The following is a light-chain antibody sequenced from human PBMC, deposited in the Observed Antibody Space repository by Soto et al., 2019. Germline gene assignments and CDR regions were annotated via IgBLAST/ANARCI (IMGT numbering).Light chain of an antibody. Sequence: QPVLTQPPSVSGAPGQRVTISCTGSSSNIGAGYDVHWYQQLPGTAPKLLIYGNSNRPSGVPDRFSGSKSGTSASLAITGLQAEDEADYYCQSYDSSLSAVIFAGGTKVTVL. CDR1: SSNIGAGYD. CDR3: QSYDSSLSAVI. V-gene: IGLV1-40*01. CDR2: GNS. J-gene: IGLJ2*01.